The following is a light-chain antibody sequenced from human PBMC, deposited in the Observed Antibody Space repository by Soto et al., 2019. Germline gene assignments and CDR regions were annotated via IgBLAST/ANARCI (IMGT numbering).Light chain of an antibody. CDR3: QQYGRSPPVT. J-gene: IGKJ5*01. Sequence: PGERATLSCRASQSVSSSYLAWYQQKPGQAPRLLIYGASSRATGIPDRFSGSGSGTDFTLTISRLEPEDFAVYYCQQYGRSPPVTFGQGTRLEIK. CDR1: QSVSSSY. V-gene: IGKV3-20*01. CDR2: GAS.